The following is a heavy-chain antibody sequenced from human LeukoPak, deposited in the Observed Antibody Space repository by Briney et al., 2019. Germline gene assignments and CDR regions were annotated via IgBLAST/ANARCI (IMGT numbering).Heavy chain of an antibody. CDR2: ISGRGANT. J-gene: IGHJ4*02. D-gene: IGHD1/OR15-1a*01. CDR3: ATVQQNTYYFDY. CDR1: GFTFTNYA. V-gene: IGHV3-23*01. Sequence: GGSLRLSCSASGFTFTNYAINWVRQAPGKGLEWVSAISGRGANTYYADSVKGRFTISRDNSKNTLYLQMSSLRAEDTAVYYCATVQQNTYYFDYWGQGTLVTVSS.